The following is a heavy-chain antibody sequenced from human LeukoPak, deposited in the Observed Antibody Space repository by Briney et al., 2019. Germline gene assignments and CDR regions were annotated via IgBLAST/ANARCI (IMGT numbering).Heavy chain of an antibody. V-gene: IGHV4-34*01. J-gene: IGHJ4*02. CDR1: GGSFSGYC. Sequence: SETLSLTCAVYGGSFSGYCWSWIRQPPGKGLEWIGSIYYSGSTYYNPSLKSRVTISVDTSKNQFSLKLSSVTAADTAVYYCARLSPPFGGVVIRRRDYWGQGTLVTVSS. CDR3: ARLSPPFGGVVIRRRDY. CDR2: IYYSGST. D-gene: IGHD3-3*01.